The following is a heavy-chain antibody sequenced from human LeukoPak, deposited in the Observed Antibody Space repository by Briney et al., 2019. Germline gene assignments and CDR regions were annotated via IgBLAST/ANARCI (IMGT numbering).Heavy chain of an antibody. D-gene: IGHD6-13*01. V-gene: IGHV4-39*01. J-gene: IGHJ4*02. Sequence: SETLFLTCTVSGGSISSSSYYWGWIRQPPGKGLEWIGSIYYSGSTYYNPSLKSRITISVDTSKNQFSLKPSSVTAADTAVYYCARKYSSSWTVGYWGQGTLVTVSS. CDR2: IYYSGST. CDR3: ARKYSSSWTVGY. CDR1: GGSISSSSYY.